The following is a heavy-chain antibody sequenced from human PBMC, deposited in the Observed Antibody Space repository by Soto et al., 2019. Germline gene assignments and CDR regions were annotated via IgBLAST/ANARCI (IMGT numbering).Heavy chain of an antibody. CDR2: ISSSSSYI. J-gene: IGHJ4*02. D-gene: IGHD1-1*01. Sequence: GGSLRLSCAASGFTFSSYSMNWVRQAPGKGLEWVSSISSSSSYIYYADSVKGRFTISRDNAKNSLYLQMNSLRAEDTAVYHCARDRLRTLPYWGQGTLVTVSS. V-gene: IGHV3-21*01. CDR3: ARDRLRTLPY. CDR1: GFTFSSYS.